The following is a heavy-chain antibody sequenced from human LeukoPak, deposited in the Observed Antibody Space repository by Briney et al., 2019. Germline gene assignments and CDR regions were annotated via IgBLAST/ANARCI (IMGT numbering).Heavy chain of an antibody. D-gene: IGHD1-26*01. CDR1: RFAFDDYG. CDR2: INWNGGST. V-gene: IGHV3-20*04. J-gene: IGHJ6*02. Sequence: GGSLRLSCAASRFAFDDYGMSWVRQAPGKGLEWVSGINWNGGSTGYADSLKGRFTISRDNAKNSLYLQMNSLRVEDTALYYCARDDQVGATGHYGMDVWGQGTTVTVSS. CDR3: ARDDQVGATGHYGMDV.